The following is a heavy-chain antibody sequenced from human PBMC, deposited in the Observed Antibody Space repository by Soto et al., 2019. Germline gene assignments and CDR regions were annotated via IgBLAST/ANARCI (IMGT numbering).Heavy chain of an antibody. V-gene: IGHV3-23*01. J-gene: IGHJ3*01. Sequence: GGSLRLSCAASGCTFSNYGMSWVLQAPWKGLEWVSGITDYSGGSTYYAESVKGRFTISRDNSKSTLYLQMNSLRAEDTAVYFFAARSYDGSAYDVCGQGTMVTVSS. CDR2: ITDYSGGST. CDR1: GCTFSNYG. D-gene: IGHD3-22*01. CDR3: AARSYDGSAYDV.